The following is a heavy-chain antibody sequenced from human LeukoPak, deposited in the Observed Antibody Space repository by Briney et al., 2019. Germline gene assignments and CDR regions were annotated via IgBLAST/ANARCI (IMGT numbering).Heavy chain of an antibody. V-gene: IGHV3-23*01. CDR3: AGLGYCSGGSCYRDFDY. CDR1: GFTFSSYA. Sequence: GGSLRLSCAASGFTFSSYAMSWVRQAPGKGLEWVSAISGSGGSTYYADSVKGRFTISRDNSKNTLYLQMNSLRAEDTAVYYCAGLGYCSGGSCYRDFDYWGQRTLVTVSS. J-gene: IGHJ4*02. CDR2: ISGSGGST. D-gene: IGHD2-15*01.